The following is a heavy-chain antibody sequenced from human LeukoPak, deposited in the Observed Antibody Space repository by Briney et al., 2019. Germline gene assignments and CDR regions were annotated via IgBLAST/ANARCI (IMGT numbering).Heavy chain of an antibody. Sequence: SETLSLTCNVSGGSIRSDYWSWIRQSPGKGVEWIGYIYYSATTHYTPSLQSRVTISVDTSKNQLSLQMTSVTAADTAVYYCARGAHGYVGWFDSWGQGTLVTVSS. V-gene: IGHV4-59*01. CDR1: GGSIRSDY. D-gene: IGHD3-16*01. CDR3: ARGAHGYVGWFDS. J-gene: IGHJ5*01. CDR2: IYYSATT.